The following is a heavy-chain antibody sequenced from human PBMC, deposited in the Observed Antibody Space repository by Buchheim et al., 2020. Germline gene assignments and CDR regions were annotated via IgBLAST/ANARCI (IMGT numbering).Heavy chain of an antibody. CDR1: GFTFRSAW. CDR2: IRSKTDGGTT. Sequence: EVQLVESGGGLVKPGGSLRLSRAASGFTFRSAWMTWVRQAPGKGLEWVGRIRSKTDGGTTDYAAPVKGRFSISRDDSTNTLYLLMNSLKTEDTAVYYCATAPREDDRSERYWGQGTL. J-gene: IGHJ4*02. D-gene: IGHD3-22*01. CDR3: ATAPREDDRSERY. V-gene: IGHV3-15*01.